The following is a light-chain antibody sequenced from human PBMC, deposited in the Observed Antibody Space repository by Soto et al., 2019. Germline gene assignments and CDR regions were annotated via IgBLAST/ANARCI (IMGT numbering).Light chain of an antibody. CDR2: EVS. CDR3: SSYTSSSNVV. V-gene: IGLV2-14*01. J-gene: IGLJ2*01. CDR1: SSDVGGYNY. Sequence: QSVLTQPACVSGSPGQSITISCTGSSSDVGGYNYVSWYQQHPGKAPKLMIYEVSNRPSGVSNRFSGSKSGNTASLTISGLQAEDEADYYCSSYTSSSNVVFGGGTKLTVL.